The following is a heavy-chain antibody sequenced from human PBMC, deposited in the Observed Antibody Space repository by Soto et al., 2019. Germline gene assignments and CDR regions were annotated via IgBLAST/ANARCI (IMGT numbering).Heavy chain of an antibody. CDR1: GFTFSRYG. CDR2: ISSSSSTI. Sequence: QPGGSLSLSCAASGFTFSRYGMNWVRQAPGKGLEWVAYISSSSSTIYYADSVKGRFTISRDNAKNSLYLQMNSLRDEDTAVYYCAIAGYCSSTTYYSLLDVWGPGTTVTVSS. J-gene: IGHJ6*02. CDR3: AIAGYCSSTTYYSLLDV. D-gene: IGHD2-2*03. V-gene: IGHV3-48*02.